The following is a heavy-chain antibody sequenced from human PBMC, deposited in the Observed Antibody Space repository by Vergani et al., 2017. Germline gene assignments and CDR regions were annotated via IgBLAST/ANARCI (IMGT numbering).Heavy chain of an antibody. CDR3: ARGGYCSGGSCRVDFDY. V-gene: IGHV3-30*14. CDR2: ISYDGSNK. Sequence: QVQLVESGGGVVQPGRSLRLSCAASGFTFSSYAMHWVRQAPGKGLEWVAVISYDGSNKYYADSVKGRFTISRDNSKNTLYLQMGSLRAEDMAVYYCARGGYCSGGSCRVDFDYWGQGTLVTVSS. CDR1: GFTFSSYA. J-gene: IGHJ4*02. D-gene: IGHD2-15*01.